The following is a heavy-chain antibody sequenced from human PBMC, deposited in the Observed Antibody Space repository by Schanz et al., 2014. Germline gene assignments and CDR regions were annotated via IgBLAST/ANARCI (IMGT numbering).Heavy chain of an antibody. D-gene: IGHD6-13*01. CDR2: IIPVLNIA. CDR3: ASSGAGYSSSWDFDY. J-gene: IGHJ4*02. CDR1: GGTFSSYT. Sequence: QLQLVQSGAEVKKPGSSVKVSCKLSGGTFSSYTISWMRQAPGQGLEWMGKIIPVLNIATYAQRFQGRVSITADTSTNTAYMELSSLTSEDTAVHYCASSGAGYSSSWDFDYWGQGTLVNVSS. V-gene: IGHV1-69*02.